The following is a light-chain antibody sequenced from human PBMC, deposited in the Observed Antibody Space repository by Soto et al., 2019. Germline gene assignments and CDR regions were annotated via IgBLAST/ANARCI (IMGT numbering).Light chain of an antibody. V-gene: IGKV1-5*03. CDR1: QSISSW. J-gene: IGKJ1*01. Sequence: DIQMTPSPSTLSASVGDRVTITCRSSQSISSWLSWYQQKPGQAPKLLIYKASSLESGFPSRFRGRGSGTEFTLTIRTLQPHDFATYDCQQFKNYPLTFGQGTRVEIK. CDR2: KAS. CDR3: QQFKNYPLT.